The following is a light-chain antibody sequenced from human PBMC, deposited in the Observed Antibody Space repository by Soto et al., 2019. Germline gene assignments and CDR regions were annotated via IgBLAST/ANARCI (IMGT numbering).Light chain of an antibody. Sequence: MPASRKPPFVLPGEIATLSCRSSQSVSSNLAWYQQKPGQAPRLLVYGASTRATGIQARFSGSGSGTEFTLTISSLQSEDFAVYYCQQYTNGHPIKFGQGTRLEIK. J-gene: IGKJ5*01. CDR1: QSVSSN. V-gene: IGKV3-15*01. CDR3: QQYTNGHPIK. CDR2: GAS.